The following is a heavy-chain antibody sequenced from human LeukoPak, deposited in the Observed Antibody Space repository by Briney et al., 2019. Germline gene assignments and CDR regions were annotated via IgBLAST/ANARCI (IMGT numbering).Heavy chain of an antibody. CDR3: AKDFPHWYEVPHGMDV. V-gene: IGHV3-48*03. CDR1: GFGFGQYE. J-gene: IGHJ6*02. Sequence: PGGSLRLSCAASGFGFGQYEMNWVRQAPGKGREWIAYISVRAATIYYGDSAEGRFTISRGDAKNSLYLQMNGLRVEDTAIYYCAKDFPHWYEVPHGMDVRGQGTTVTV. D-gene: IGHD1-14*01. CDR2: ISVRAATI.